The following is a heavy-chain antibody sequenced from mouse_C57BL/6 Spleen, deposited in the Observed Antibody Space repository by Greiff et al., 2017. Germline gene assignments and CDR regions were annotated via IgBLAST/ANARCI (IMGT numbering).Heavy chain of an antibody. CDR1: GYTFTDYE. V-gene: IGHV1-15*01. CDR2: IDPETGGT. CDR3: TRFSYEYEY. Sequence: QVHVKQSGAELVRPGASVTLSCKASGYTFTDYEMHWVKQTPVHGLEWIGAIDPETGGTAYNQKFKGKAILTADKSSSTAYMELRSLTSEDSAVYYCTRFSYEYEYWGQGTTLTVSS. D-gene: IGHD2-3*01. J-gene: IGHJ2*01.